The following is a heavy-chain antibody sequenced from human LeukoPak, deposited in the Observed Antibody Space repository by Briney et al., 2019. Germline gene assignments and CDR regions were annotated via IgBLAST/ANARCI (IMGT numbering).Heavy chain of an antibody. Sequence: PGGSLRLSCAASGFTFSSYGMHWVRRAPGKGLEWVAFIRYDGSNKYYADSVKGRFTISRDNSKNTLYLQMNSLRAEDTAVYHCAKPRGGYALQDDAFDIWGQGTMVTVSS. CDR1: GFTFSSYG. V-gene: IGHV3-30*02. D-gene: IGHD5-12*01. CDR2: IRYDGSNK. CDR3: AKPRGGYALQDDAFDI. J-gene: IGHJ3*02.